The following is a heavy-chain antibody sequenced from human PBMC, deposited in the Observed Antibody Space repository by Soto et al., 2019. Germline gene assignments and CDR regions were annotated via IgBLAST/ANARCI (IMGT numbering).Heavy chain of an antibody. Sequence: GASVKVSCKASGYTFTGYYMHWVRQAPGQGLEWMGWINPNNGGTYYAQKFQGRVTMTEDTSTDTAYMELSSLRSEDTAVYYCATLREEQQLQGWFDPWGQGTLVTVSS. J-gene: IGHJ5*02. CDR3: ATLREEQQLQGWFDP. V-gene: IGHV1-2*02. CDR2: INPNNGGT. D-gene: IGHD6-13*01. CDR1: GYTFTGYY.